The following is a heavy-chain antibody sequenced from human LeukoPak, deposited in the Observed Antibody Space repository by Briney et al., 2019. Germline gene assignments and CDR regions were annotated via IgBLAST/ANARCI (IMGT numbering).Heavy chain of an antibody. J-gene: IGHJ3*02. CDR3: AKEILPTWIQLWPDAFDI. Sequence: GSLRLSCAASGFTFSSYAMSWVRQAPGKGLEWVSAISGSGGSTYYADSVKGRFTISRDNSKNTLYLQMNSLRAEDTAVYYCAKEILPTWIQLWPDAFDIWGQGTMVTVSS. V-gene: IGHV3-23*01. CDR1: GFTFSSYA. CDR2: ISGSGGST. D-gene: IGHD5-18*01.